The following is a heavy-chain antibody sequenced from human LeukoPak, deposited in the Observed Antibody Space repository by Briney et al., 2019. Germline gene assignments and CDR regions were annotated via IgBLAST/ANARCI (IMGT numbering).Heavy chain of an antibody. V-gene: IGHV3-48*02. Sequence: GGSLRLSCAASGFTFSSYSMNWVRQAPGKGLEWVSYISSSSSMIYYADSVKGRFTISRDNAKNSLYLQMKSLRDEDTAIYYYARDYGDLPARVPYFDYWGQGTLVTVSS. CDR1: GFTFSSYS. CDR3: ARDYGDLPARVPYFDY. CDR2: ISSSSSMI. D-gene: IGHD4-17*01. J-gene: IGHJ4*02.